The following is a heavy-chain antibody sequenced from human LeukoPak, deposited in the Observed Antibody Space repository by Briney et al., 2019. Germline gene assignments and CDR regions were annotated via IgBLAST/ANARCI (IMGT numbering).Heavy chain of an antibody. CDR1: GYTFTGYY. V-gene: IGHV1-2*02. Sequence: ASAKVSCKASGYTFTGYYMHWVRQAPGQGLEWMGWINPNSGGTNYAQKFQGRVTMTRDTSISTAYMELSRLRSDDTAVYYCARDTPIAAAGTAFDPWGQGTLVTVSS. CDR2: INPNSGGT. J-gene: IGHJ5*02. CDR3: ARDTPIAAAGTAFDP. D-gene: IGHD6-13*01.